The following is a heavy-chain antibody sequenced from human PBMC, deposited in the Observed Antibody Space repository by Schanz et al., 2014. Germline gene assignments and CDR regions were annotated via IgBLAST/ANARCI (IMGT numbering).Heavy chain of an antibody. CDR3: ARDRDQWDGNYLDY. CDR2: ISPYNGNT. D-gene: IGHD1-26*01. Sequence: QVQLVQSAAAVKKPGASVKVSCKASGYFFSSYGISWVRQAPGQGLEWMGWISPYNGNTKYAEKLEDRVTMTTDISTSTAYMQLRSLTSDDSAVYYCARDRDQWDGNYLDYWGQGTLVTVSS. CDR1: GYFFSSYG. V-gene: IGHV1-18*01. J-gene: IGHJ4*02.